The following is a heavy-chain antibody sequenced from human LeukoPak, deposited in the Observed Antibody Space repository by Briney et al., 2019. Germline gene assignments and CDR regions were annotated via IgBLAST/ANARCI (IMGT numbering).Heavy chain of an antibody. Sequence: SETLSLTCAVYGGSFSGYYWSWIPQHPGEGLEWLGYIHYSGTAYYNPSLKSRLTISVDTSKNHFSLKLSSVTAADTAVYYCARYYHDSGGYSGWFDPWGQGALVTVSS. CDR3: ARYYHDSGGYSGWFDP. D-gene: IGHD3-22*01. J-gene: IGHJ5*02. V-gene: IGHV4-31*11. CDR1: GGSFSGYY. CDR2: IHYSGTA.